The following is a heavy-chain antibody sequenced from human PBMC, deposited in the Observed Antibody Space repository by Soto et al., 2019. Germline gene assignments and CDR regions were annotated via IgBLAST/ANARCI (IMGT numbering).Heavy chain of an antibody. Sequence: PGGSLRLSCAASGFTFNTYGLHWVRQAPGKGPEWLASISYDGTNKYYADSVRGRITFSRDNSKNTLFLQMHSLRPEDTAIYYCVRDLGCCSATRCFSDRGPVDCWGQGNLVTVSS. CDR1: GFTFNTYG. V-gene: IGHV3-30-3*01. D-gene: IGHD2-2*01. CDR2: ISYDGTNK. J-gene: IGHJ4*02. CDR3: VRDLGCCSATRCFSDRGPVDC.